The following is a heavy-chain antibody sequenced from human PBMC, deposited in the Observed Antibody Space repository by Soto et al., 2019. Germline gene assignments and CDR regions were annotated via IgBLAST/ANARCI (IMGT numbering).Heavy chain of an antibody. CDR2: IWYDGSNK. J-gene: IGHJ6*02. D-gene: IGHD3-3*01. V-gene: IGHV3-33*01. Sequence: GGSLRLSCAASGFTFSSYGMHWVRQAPGKGLEWVAVIWYDGSNKYYADSVKGRFTISRDNSKNKLYLQMNSLRAEDTAVYYCARDEGIYDFWSGYYLGSGMDVWGQGTTVTVSS. CDR1: GFTFSSYG. CDR3: ARDEGIYDFWSGYYLGSGMDV.